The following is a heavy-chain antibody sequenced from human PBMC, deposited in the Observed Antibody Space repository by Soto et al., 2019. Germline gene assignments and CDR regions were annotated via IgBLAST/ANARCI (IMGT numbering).Heavy chain of an antibody. CDR2: ISYDGSNK. Sequence: QVQLVESGGGVVQPGRSLRLSCAASGFTFSSYAMHWVRQAPGKGLEWVAVISYDGSNKYYADSVKGRFTISRDNSKSTLYLQMNSLRAEDTAVYYCARGSLWSEDDYWGQGTLVTVSS. CDR1: GFTFSSYA. V-gene: IGHV3-30-3*01. CDR3: ARGSLWSEDDY. J-gene: IGHJ4*02. D-gene: IGHD3-10*01.